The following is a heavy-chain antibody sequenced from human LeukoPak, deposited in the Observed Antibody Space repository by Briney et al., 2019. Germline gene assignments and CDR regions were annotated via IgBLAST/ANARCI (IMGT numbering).Heavy chain of an antibody. Sequence: VASVKVSCTASGYSFITYGINWVRQAPGQGLEWMGWISPYNGSTNYAHNVQGRVTMTTDTSTSTAYMELRSLRSDDTAVYYCARAPSMANFDYWGQGTLVTVSS. V-gene: IGHV1-18*01. CDR2: ISPYNGST. J-gene: IGHJ4*02. D-gene: IGHD2/OR15-2a*01. CDR3: ARAPSMANFDY. CDR1: GYSFITYG.